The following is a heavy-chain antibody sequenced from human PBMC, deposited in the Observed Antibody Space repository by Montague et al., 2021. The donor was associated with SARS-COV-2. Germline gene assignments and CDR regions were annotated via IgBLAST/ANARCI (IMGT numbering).Heavy chain of an antibody. V-gene: IGHV4-59*01. CDR2: IYYSGST. Sequence: SQTQSLTYTVSGGSISSYYWNWIRQSPGKGLGWIGYIYYSGSTKYNPSLKSRVTISVDTSKSQMSLRLNSVTAADAAVYYCAGDRGRFWHFDLWGRGTLVTVSS. CDR1: GGSISSYY. CDR3: AGDRGRFWHFDL. D-gene: IGHD5-12*01. J-gene: IGHJ2*01.